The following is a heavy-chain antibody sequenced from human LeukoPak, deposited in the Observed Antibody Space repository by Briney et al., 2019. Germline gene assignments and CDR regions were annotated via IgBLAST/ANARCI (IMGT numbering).Heavy chain of an antibody. J-gene: IGHJ6*03. V-gene: IGHV4-4*09. CDR2: IFPSGSA. CDR1: GGSISGYY. CDR3: ARRNHYFYYMDV. Sequence: SETLSLTCTVSGGSISGYYWSWIRQSPVKGLEWIGCIFPSGSAFYNPSLESRVTISLDTSENQFSMRLSSVTAADTAVYYCARRNHYFYYMDVWGKGTTATVSS.